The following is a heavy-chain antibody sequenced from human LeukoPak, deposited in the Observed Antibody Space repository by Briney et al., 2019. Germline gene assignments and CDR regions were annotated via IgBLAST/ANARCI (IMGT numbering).Heavy chain of an antibody. Sequence: GGCLRLSCAASGFTVISNYMSWVRQAPGKGLEWVSVIYSGGSTYYADSVKGRFTISRDNSKNTLYLQMNSLRAEDTAVYYCASSHPYHDSSGYYSHWGQGTLVTVSS. CDR3: ASSHPYHDSSGYYSH. CDR1: GFTVISNY. V-gene: IGHV3-66*01. J-gene: IGHJ4*02. D-gene: IGHD3-22*01. CDR2: IYSGGST.